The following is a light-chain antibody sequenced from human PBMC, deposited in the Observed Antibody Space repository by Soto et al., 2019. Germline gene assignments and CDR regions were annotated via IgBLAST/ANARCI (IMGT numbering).Light chain of an antibody. V-gene: IGLV2-11*01. CDR3: SSYAGSHTYEV. CDR2: DVI. J-gene: IGLJ3*02. Sequence: QSALTQPRSVSGSPGQSGTISCTGTSSDVGAYNFVSWYQQNPGKAPKLIIYDVIKRPSGVPDRFSGSKSGNTASLTISGLQTGDEADYHCSSYAGSHTYEVFGGGTKLTVL. CDR1: SSDVGAYNF.